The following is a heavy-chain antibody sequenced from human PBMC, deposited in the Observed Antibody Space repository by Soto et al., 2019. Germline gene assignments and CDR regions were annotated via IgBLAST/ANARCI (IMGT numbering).Heavy chain of an antibody. CDR1: GGSVSSGSYY. J-gene: IGHJ4*02. D-gene: IGHD4-17*01. CDR2: IYYSGST. CDR3: ARVFPSDYFIDY. Sequence: PAETLSLTCTVSGGSVSSGSYYWSWIRQPPGKGLEWIGYIYYSGSTNYNPSLKSRVTISVDTSKNQFSLKLSSVTAADTAVYYCARVFPSDYFIDYWGQGTLVTVSS. V-gene: IGHV4-61*01.